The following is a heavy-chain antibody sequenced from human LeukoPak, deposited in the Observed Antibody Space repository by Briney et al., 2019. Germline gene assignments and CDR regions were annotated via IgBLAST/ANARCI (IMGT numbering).Heavy chain of an antibody. V-gene: IGHV3-7*01. J-gene: IGHJ4*02. CDR3: LVTTRSRGFDY. CDR1: GFTLSSYW. D-gene: IGHD1/OR15-1a*01. CDR2: IGQDGSVQ. Sequence: GGSLRLSCAASGFTLSSYWMSWVRQAPGKGLEWVANIGQDGSVQNYVDSVKGRFTISRDNPKNSVYLQMSSLRAEDTAVYYCLVTTRSRGFDYWSQGTLVTVSS.